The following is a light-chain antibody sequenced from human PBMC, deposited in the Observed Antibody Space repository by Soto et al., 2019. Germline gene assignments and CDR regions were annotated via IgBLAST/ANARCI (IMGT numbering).Light chain of an antibody. Sequence: QSALTQPRSVSGSPGQSVTISCTGTSSDVGGYNYVSWYQQHPGKAPKLMIYDVSKRPSGFPDRFSGSKSGNTASLTISGLQAEDEADYYCCSYAGSYLGVFGTGTQLTVL. J-gene: IGLJ1*01. CDR1: SSDVGGYNY. CDR2: DVS. CDR3: CSYAGSYLGV. V-gene: IGLV2-11*01.